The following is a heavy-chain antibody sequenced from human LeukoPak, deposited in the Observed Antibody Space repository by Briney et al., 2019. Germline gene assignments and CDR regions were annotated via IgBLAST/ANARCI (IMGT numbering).Heavy chain of an antibody. CDR3: ARGLEGQYYDFWSGYYTGNWFDA. D-gene: IGHD3-3*01. CDR1: GYTFTSYD. CDR2: MNPNSGNT. J-gene: IGHJ5*02. Sequence: ASVKVSCKASGYTFTSYDINWVRQATGQGLEWMGWMNPNSGNTGYAQKFQGRVTMTRNTSISTAYMELSSLRSEDTAVYYCARGLEGQYYDFWSGYYTGNWFDAWGQGTLVTVSS. V-gene: IGHV1-8*01.